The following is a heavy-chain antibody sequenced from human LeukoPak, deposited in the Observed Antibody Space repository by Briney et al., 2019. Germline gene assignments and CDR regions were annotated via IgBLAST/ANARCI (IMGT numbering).Heavy chain of an antibody. CDR2: IYTSGST. Sequence: SETLSLTCTVSGGSISSYYWSWIRQPAGKGLEWIGRIYTSGSTNYNPSLKSRVTMSVDTSKNQFSLKLSSVTAADTAVYYCARGGRAAAPLLYYYMDVWGKGTTVTVSS. CDR3: ARGGRAAAPLLYYYMDV. V-gene: IGHV4-4*07. CDR1: GGSISSYY. J-gene: IGHJ6*03. D-gene: IGHD2-15*01.